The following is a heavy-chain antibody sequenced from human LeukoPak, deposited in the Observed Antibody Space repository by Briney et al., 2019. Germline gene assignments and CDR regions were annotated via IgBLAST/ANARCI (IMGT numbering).Heavy chain of an antibody. J-gene: IGHJ4*02. CDR2: VYPTDSDT. V-gene: IGHV5-51*01. Sequence: GESLKISCKGSGYSFTSYWIGWVRQMPGKGLEWMGIVYPTDSDTRYSPSFQGQVTISADKSISTACLQWSSLKASDTAIYYCARVYGDLESLFDYWGQGTLVTVSS. D-gene: IGHD4-17*01. CDR3: ARVYGDLESLFDY. CDR1: GYSFTSYW.